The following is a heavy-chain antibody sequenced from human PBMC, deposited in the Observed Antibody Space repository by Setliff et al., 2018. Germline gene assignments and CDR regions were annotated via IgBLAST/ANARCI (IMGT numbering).Heavy chain of an antibody. CDR2: INYSGST. V-gene: IGHV4-39*07. J-gene: IGHJ6*02. CDR1: GGSISSSSYY. Sequence: SETLSLTCTVSGGSISSSSYYWGWIRQPPGKGLEWIGNINYSGSTYYNPSLKSRVTISVDTSKNQFSLKLSSVTAADTAVYYCARDEGSSYFYGMDVWGQGTTVTVSS. D-gene: IGHD6-13*01. CDR3: ARDEGSSYFYGMDV.